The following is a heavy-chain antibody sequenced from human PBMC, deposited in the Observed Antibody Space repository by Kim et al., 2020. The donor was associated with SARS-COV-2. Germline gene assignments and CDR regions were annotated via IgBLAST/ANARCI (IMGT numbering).Heavy chain of an antibody. V-gene: IGHV5-51*01. J-gene: IGHJ4*02. CDR3: VRQPRGVYDGIAYYYDDY. CDR1: GYNFDTYW. D-gene: IGHD3-22*01. Sequence: GESLKISCKGSGYNFDTYWIGWVRQVPGKGLQWMGLVYPTGSNVTYSPPFQGHVTISADTSISTAYLQWSSLKASDTATYFCVRQPRGVYDGIAYYYDDYWGQGTLVIVSS. CDR2: VYPTGSNV.